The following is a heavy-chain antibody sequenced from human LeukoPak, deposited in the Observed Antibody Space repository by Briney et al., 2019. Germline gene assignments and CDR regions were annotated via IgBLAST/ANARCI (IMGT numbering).Heavy chain of an antibody. Sequence: SETLSLTCTVSGGSLSSTSHYWAWIRQPPGKGLEWVGSVYYSGSTYYNPSLESRVTVSIDMSKNQFSLKLSSVTAADTAMYYCARSWGYDFWSGNLLDYWGQGTLVTVSS. V-gene: IGHV4-39*07. CDR3: ARSWGYDFWSGNLLDY. CDR1: GGSLSSTSHY. J-gene: IGHJ4*02. CDR2: VYYSGST. D-gene: IGHD3-3*01.